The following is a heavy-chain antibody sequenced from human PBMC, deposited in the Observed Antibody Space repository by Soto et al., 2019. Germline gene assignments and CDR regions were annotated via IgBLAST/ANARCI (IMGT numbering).Heavy chain of an antibody. CDR1: GDSISNLDYF. V-gene: IGHV4-30-4*01. J-gene: IGHJ5*01. D-gene: IGHD7-27*01. CDR2: IYKSATT. CDR3: ARGRYCLTGSCFPNWFDS. Sequence: SETLSLTCSVSGDSISNLDYFWAWIRQPPGQALEYIGYIYKSATTYYNPSFESRVAISVDTSKSQFSLNVTSVTAADTAVYFCARGRYCLTGSCFPNWFDSWGQGALVTVAS.